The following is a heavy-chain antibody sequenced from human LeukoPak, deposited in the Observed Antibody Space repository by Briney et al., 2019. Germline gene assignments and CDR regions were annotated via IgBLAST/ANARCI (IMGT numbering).Heavy chain of an antibody. J-gene: IGHJ4*02. Sequence: SETLSLTCTVSGGSITISSYYWGWIRQPPGKGLEWIGSIYYSGSTYYNPSLESRVTISVDTSKNQFSLKLSSVTAADTAIYYCARYDMGVAVAGSFDCWGQGTVVTVSS. D-gene: IGHD6-19*01. CDR2: IYYSGST. CDR3: ARYDMGVAVAGSFDC. V-gene: IGHV4-39*01. CDR1: GGSITISSYY.